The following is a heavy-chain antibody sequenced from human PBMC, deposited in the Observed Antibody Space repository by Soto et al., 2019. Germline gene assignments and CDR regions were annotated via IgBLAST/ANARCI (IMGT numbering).Heavy chain of an antibody. CDR1: GFTFSNYA. CDR2: ISGSGGST. Sequence: EVQLLESGGGLVQPGQSLRLSCAASGFTFSNYAMSWVRQAPGKGLEWVSAISGSGGSTYYADSLKGRFTISRDNSKNTLYVQMNSLKAEDTAVYYCAKDYDILTGYLRLYYMGVWCKWTKVTLS. D-gene: IGHD3-9*01. V-gene: IGHV3-23*01. J-gene: IGHJ6*03. CDR3: AKDYDILTGYLRLYYMGV.